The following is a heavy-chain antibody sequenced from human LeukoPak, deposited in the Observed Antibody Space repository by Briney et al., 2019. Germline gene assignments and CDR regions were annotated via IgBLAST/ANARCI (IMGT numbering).Heavy chain of an antibody. CDR1: GYSFTNYY. D-gene: IGHD6-13*01. CDR3: ARAHLIAAAGYNWFDP. CDR2: INPSSGGT. V-gene: IGHV1-2*02. Sequence: ASVKVSCKTSGYSFTNYYIHWVRQAPGQGLEWMGWINPSSGGTEYAQKFQGRVTMTRDTSISTAYMELSRLRSDDTAVYYCARAHLIAAAGYNWFDPWGQGTLVTVSS. J-gene: IGHJ5*02.